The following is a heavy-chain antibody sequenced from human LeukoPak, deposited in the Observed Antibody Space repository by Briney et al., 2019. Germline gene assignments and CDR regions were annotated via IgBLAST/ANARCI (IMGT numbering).Heavy chain of an antibody. CDR2: ISYDGSNK. CDR1: GFTFSSYG. Sequence: HSGRSLRLSCAASGFTFSSYGMRWVRQAPGKGLEWVAVISYDGSNKYYADSVKGRFTISRDNSKNTLYLQMNSLRAEDTAVYYCAKDDSGYCSGGSRPYDYYYGMDVWGQGTTVTVSS. J-gene: IGHJ6*02. CDR3: AKDDSGYCSGGSRPYDYYYGMDV. D-gene: IGHD2-15*01. V-gene: IGHV3-30*18.